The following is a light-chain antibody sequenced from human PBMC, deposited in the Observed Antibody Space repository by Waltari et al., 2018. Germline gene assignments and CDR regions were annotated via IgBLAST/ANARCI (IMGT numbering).Light chain of an antibody. V-gene: IGLV1-44*01. CDR2: NDA. Sequence: QPVLTQPPSASGTPGQRVTISCSGSSSNIGSNPLNWYQQLPGMAPKLLIYNDAQRPSGVPDRFSGSKSGTSASLAISGLQSEDEADYYCAAWDDSLNRVFGTGTKVTVL. CDR1: SSNIGSNP. J-gene: IGLJ1*01. CDR3: AAWDDSLNRV.